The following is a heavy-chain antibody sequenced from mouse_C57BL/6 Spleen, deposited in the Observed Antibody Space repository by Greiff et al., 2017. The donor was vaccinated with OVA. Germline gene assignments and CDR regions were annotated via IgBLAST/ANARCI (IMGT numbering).Heavy chain of an antibody. CDR3: AKRDNSGYVAY. Sequence: VQLQESGAELMKPGASVKLSCKATGYTFTGYWIEWVKQRPGQGLEWIGRIHPSDSDTNYNQKFKGKATLTVDKSSSTAYMQLSSLTSEDSAVYYCAKRDNSGYVAYWGQGSLVTVSA. V-gene: IGHV1-74*01. D-gene: IGHD3-2*02. CDR2: IHPSDSDT. CDR1: GYTFTGYW. J-gene: IGHJ3*01.